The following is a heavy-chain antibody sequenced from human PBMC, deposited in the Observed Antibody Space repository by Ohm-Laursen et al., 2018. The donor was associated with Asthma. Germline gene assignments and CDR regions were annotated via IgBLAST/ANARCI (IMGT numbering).Heavy chain of an antibody. J-gene: IGHJ4*02. CDR1: GYTFTSYA. CDR2: INTNTGNP. Sequence: ASVKVSCKASGYTFTSYAMNWVRQAPGQGLEWMGWINTNTGNPTYAQGFTGRFVFSLDTSVSTAYLQISSLKAEDTAVYYCARDRDSSGWFWGFFDYWGQGTLVTVSS. V-gene: IGHV7-4-1*02. CDR3: ARDRDSSGWFWGFFDY. D-gene: IGHD6-19*01.